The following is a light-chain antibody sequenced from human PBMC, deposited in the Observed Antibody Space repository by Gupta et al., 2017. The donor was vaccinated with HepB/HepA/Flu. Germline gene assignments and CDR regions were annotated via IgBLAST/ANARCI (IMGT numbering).Light chain of an antibody. CDR3: QQDGSSPQT. Sequence: EIVLTQSPGTLSLSPGERATLSCRASQSVSSSYLAWYQQKPGQAPRLLIYGASSRATGIPDRFSGSGSGTDFILTISRLEPEDFAVYYCQQDGSSPQTFGQGTKLEIK. CDR2: GAS. V-gene: IGKV3-20*01. J-gene: IGKJ2*01. CDR1: QSVSSSY.